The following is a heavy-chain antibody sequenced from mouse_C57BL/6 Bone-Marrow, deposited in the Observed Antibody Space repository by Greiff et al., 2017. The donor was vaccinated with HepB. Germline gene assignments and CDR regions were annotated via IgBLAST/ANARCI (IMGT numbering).Heavy chain of an antibody. CDR2: IDPSDSET. V-gene: IGHV1-52*01. CDR3: ARGGNWDLFDY. J-gene: IGHJ2*01. CDR1: GYTFTSYW. D-gene: IGHD4-1*01. Sequence: QVQLQQPGAELVRPGSSVKLSCKASGYTFTSYWMHWVKQRPIQGLEWIGNIDPSDSETHYNQKFKDKATLTVDKSSSTAYMQLSSLTSEDSAVYYCARGGNWDLFDYWGQGTTLTVSS.